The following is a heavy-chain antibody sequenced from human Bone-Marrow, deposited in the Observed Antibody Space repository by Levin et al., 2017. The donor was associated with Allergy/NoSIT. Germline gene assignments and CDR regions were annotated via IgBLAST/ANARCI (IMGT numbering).Heavy chain of an antibody. Sequence: NPGGSLRLSCAASGFTFSSYSMNWVRQAPGKGLEWVSSISSSSSYIYYADSVKGRFTISRDNAKNSLYLQMNSLRAEDTAVYYCARDSGSYFVGYWFDPWGQGTLVTVSS. J-gene: IGHJ5*02. CDR2: ISSSSSYI. D-gene: IGHD1-26*01. V-gene: IGHV3-21*01. CDR1: GFTFSSYS. CDR3: ARDSGSYFVGYWFDP.